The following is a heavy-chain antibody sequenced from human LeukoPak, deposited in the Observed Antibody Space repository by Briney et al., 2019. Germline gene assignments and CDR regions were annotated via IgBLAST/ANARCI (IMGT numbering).Heavy chain of an antibody. D-gene: IGHD3-10*01. CDR3: ARHYGPYCYGSGSYSLNAFDI. J-gene: IGHJ3*02. V-gene: IGHV4-59*08. CDR2: IYYSGST. CDR1: GGSISSYY. Sequence: SETLSLTCTVSGGSISSYYWSWIRQPPGKGLEWIGYIYYSGSTNYNPSLKSRVTISVDTSKNQFSLKLSSVTAADTAVYYCARHYGPYCYGSGSYSLNAFDIWGQGTMVTVSS.